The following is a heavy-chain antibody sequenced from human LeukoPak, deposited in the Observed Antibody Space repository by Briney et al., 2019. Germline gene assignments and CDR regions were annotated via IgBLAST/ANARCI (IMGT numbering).Heavy chain of an antibody. Sequence: SETLSLTCTFSGGSVSSYYWSWIRQPAGKGLEWIGRIYTSGSTNYNPSLKSRVTMSVDTSKNQFSLRLSSVTAADTAVYYCARDRYYYDISGPPLDIWGQGTMVTVSS. J-gene: IGHJ3*02. CDR1: GGSVSSYY. D-gene: IGHD3-22*01. CDR3: ARDRYYYDISGPPLDI. V-gene: IGHV4-4*07. CDR2: IYTSGST.